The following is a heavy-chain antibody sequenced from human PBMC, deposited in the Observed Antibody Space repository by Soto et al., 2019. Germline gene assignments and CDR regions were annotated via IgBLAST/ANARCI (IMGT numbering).Heavy chain of an antibody. V-gene: IGHV3-33*01. D-gene: IGHD4-17*01. J-gene: IGHJ6*02. CDR2: IWYDGSNK. CDR1: GFTFSSHG. CDR3: ARAPKGYGDYYYYGMDV. Sequence: GGSLRLSCAASGFTFSSHGMHWVRQAPGKGLEWVAVIWYDGSNKYYADSVKGRFTISRDNSKNTLYLQMNSLRAEDTAVYYCARAPKGYGDYYYYGMDVWGQGTTVTVSS.